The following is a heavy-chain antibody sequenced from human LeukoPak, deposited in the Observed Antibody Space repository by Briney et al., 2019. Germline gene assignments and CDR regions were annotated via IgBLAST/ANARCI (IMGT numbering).Heavy chain of an antibody. J-gene: IGHJ6*03. CDR1: GFTFSDYW. D-gene: IGHD2-15*01. CDR3: ARERLKYCSGGSCSYYYYMDV. Sequence: GGSLRLSCAASGFTFSDYWMSWIRQAPGKGLEWVAFIKRDESEKWYLNSVRGRFTISRDNAKKSLYLQMNSLRAEDTAVYYCARERLKYCSGGSCSYYYYMDVWGKGTTVTVSS. CDR2: IKRDESEK. V-gene: IGHV3-7*01.